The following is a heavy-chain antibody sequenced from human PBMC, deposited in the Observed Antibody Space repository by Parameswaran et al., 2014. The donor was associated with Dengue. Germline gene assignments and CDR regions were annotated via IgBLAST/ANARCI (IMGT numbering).Heavy chain of an antibody. V-gene: IGHV1-69*02. CDR3: GESGYYGSGSYLVDYYYYGMDV. J-gene: IGHJ6*02. Sequence: SWVRQAPGQGLEWMGRIIPILGIANYAQKFQGRVTITADKSTSTAYMELSSLRSEDTAVYYCGESGYYGSGSYLVDYYYYGMDVWGQGTTVTVSS. D-gene: IGHD3-10*01. CDR2: IIPILGIA.